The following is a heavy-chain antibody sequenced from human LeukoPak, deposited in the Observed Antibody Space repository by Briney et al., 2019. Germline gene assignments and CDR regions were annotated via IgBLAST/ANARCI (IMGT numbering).Heavy chain of an antibody. CDR3: ARDTTEGSGWYVSYYYYYYMDV. J-gene: IGHJ6*03. CDR2: ISSSSSTI. Sequence: GGSLRLSCAASGFTFSSYSMNWVRQAPGQGLEWVSYISSSSSTIYYADSVKGRFTISRDNAKNSLYLQMNSLRDEDTAVYYCARDTTEGSGWYVSYYYYYYMDVWGKGTTVTVSS. CDR1: GFTFSSYS. V-gene: IGHV3-48*02. D-gene: IGHD6-19*01.